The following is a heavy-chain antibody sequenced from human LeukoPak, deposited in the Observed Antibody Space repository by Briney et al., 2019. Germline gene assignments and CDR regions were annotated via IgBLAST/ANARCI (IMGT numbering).Heavy chain of an antibody. V-gene: IGHV3-7*01. CDR2: IKQDGSEK. CDR3: ARELGPSLLDRAFDI. J-gene: IGHJ3*02. Sequence: GGSLRLSCAASGFTFSSYWMSWVRQAPGKGLEWVANIKQDGSEKYYVDSVKGQFTISRDNAKNPLYLQMNSLRAEDTAVYYCARELGPSLLDRAFDIWGQGTMVTVSS. D-gene: IGHD2-15*01. CDR1: GFTFSSYW.